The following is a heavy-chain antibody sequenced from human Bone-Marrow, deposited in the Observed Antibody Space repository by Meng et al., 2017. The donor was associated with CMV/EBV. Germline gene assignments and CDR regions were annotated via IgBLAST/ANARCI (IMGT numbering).Heavy chain of an antibody. CDR1: GYTFTSYG. J-gene: IGHJ6*02. CDR3: ARRLTAARPRAKVWYYGMDV. CDR2: ISAYNGNT. V-gene: IGHV1-18*01. D-gene: IGHD6-6*01. Sequence: ASVKVSCKASGYTFTSYGISWVRQAPGQGLEWMGWISAYNGNTNYAQKLQGRVTMTRNTSISTAYMELSSLRSEDTAVYYCARRLTAARPRAKVWYYGMDVWGQGTTVTVSS.